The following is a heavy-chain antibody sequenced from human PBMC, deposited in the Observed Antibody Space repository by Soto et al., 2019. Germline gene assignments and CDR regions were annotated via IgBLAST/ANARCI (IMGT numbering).Heavy chain of an antibody. V-gene: IGHV1-18*01. CDR3: ARDGHNWNYVSYGMDV. D-gene: IGHD1-20*01. CDR1: GYTFTSYG. J-gene: IGHJ6*02. CDR2: ISAYNGNT. Sequence: ASVKVSCKASGYTFTSYGISWVRQAPGQGLEWMGWISAYNGNTNYAQKLQGRVTMTTDTSTSTAYMELRSLRSDDTAVYYCARDGHNWNYVSYGMDVWGQGTTVTVSS.